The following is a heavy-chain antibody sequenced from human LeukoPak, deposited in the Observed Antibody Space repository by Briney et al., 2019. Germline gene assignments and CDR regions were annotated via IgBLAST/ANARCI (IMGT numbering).Heavy chain of an antibody. D-gene: IGHD3-10*01. CDR3: ATDASGITHHAMDV. V-gene: IGHV3-30*03. J-gene: IGHJ6*02. Sequence: GGSLRLSCAASGFTFSSYGMHWVRQAPGKGLEWVAVISYDGSKTYYADSLKGRFTISRDNSKNALNLQMNSLITEDTAVYYCATDASGITHHAMDVWGQGTTVTVSS. CDR2: ISYDGSKT. CDR1: GFTFSSYG.